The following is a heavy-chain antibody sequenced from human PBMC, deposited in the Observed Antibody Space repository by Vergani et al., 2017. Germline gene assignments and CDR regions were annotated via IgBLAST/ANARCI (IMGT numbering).Heavy chain of an antibody. CDR2: ISGSGCST. CDR1: GFTFSSYA. Sequence: EVQLLESGGGLVQPGGSLRLSCAASGFTFSSYAMSWVRQAPGKGLEWVSAISGSGCSTYYADSVKGRFTISRDNSKNTRYLQLNSRRAEDPAVYYCAIANQDYGDYVRSPHGYWGQGTLVTVSS. CDR3: AIANQDYGDYVRSPHGY. D-gene: IGHD4-17*01. J-gene: IGHJ4*02. V-gene: IGHV3-23*01.